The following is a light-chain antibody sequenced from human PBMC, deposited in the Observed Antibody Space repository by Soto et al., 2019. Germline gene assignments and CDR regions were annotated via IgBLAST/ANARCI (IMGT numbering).Light chain of an antibody. J-gene: IGKJ4*01. V-gene: IGKV1D-16*01. CDR3: QQYNIYPLT. Sequence: DVQMTQSPSSLSASVGDRVTITCRASQDINSYLAWYEQKPGYAPKSLIYAASSLQTGVPPRLSGRESGTDYTLTISNLQPEDSATYYCQQYNIYPLTFGGGTKVEIK. CDR2: AAS. CDR1: QDINSY.